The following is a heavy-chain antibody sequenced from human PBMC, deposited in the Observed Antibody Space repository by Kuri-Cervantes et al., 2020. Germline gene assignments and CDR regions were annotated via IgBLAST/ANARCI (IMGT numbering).Heavy chain of an antibody. V-gene: IGHV4-31*03. CDR3: ARVGDSSGYLDY. Sequence: SETLSLTCTVSGGSISSGGYYWSWIRQHPGKGLEWIGYIYYSGSTYYNPSLKSRVTISVDTSKNQFSLKLSSVTAADTAVYYCARVGDSSGYLDYWGQGTLVTVSS. CDR1: GGSISSGGYY. CDR2: IYYSGST. J-gene: IGHJ4*02. D-gene: IGHD3-22*01.